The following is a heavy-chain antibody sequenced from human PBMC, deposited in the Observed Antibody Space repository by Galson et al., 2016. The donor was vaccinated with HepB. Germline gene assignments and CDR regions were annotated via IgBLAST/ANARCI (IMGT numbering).Heavy chain of an antibody. V-gene: IGHV3-53*01. Sequence: SLRLSCAASEFTVSSNYMSWVRQAPGKGLEWVSVIYSGGTTYCADSVKGRFTISRDNSKNTLYLQMNSLRAEDTAVYYCARDQGNYYYYGMDVWGQGTTVTVSS. CDR2: IYSGGTT. CDR3: ARDQGNYYYYGMDV. J-gene: IGHJ6*02. CDR1: EFTVSSNY.